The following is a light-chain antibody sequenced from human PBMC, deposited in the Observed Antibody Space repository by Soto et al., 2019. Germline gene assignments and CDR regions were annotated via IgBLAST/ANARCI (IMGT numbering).Light chain of an antibody. V-gene: IGKV3-11*01. CDR2: DAS. J-gene: IGKJ5*01. Sequence: GLKNWRSTVSFSPGERATRCFTASQNMSSNLAWHQQKRGQAPRLVIYDASNRATGIPARFSGSGSGTDFTLTITSLEPEDFAVYYCQQRSDWPITFGQGTRLAIK. CDR1: QNMSSN. CDR3: QQRSDWPIT.